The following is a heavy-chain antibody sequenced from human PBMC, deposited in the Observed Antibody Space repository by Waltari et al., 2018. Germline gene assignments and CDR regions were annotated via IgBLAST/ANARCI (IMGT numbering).Heavy chain of an antibody. Sequence: VQLQESGPGLVKASETLSLTCAVSGYSISSGHYWGWIRQPPGKGLEWIGSIYHSGSTYYNPSLKSRATVSVDPSNNQFSLKLTSVTAADTAVYYCARVAPFPADPQGYFQHWGQGTLVTVSS. D-gene: IGHD5-12*01. CDR2: IYHSGST. J-gene: IGHJ1*01. CDR1: GYSISSGHY. V-gene: IGHV4-38-2*01. CDR3: ARVAPFPADPQGYFQH.